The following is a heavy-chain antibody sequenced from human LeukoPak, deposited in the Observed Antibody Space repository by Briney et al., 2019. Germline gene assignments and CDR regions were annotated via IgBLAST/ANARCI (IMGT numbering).Heavy chain of an antibody. CDR2: INHSGST. D-gene: IGHD4-11*01. J-gene: IGHJ6*02. CDR3: ARGFRYSNYYYGMDV. V-gene: IGHV4-34*01. CDR1: GGSFSGYY. Sequence: SETLSLTCAVYGGSFSGYYWSWLRQPPGKGLEWLGEINHSGSTNYNPSLKSRVTISVDTSKNQFSLKLSSVTAADTAVYYCARGFRYSNYYYGMDVWGQGTMVTVSS.